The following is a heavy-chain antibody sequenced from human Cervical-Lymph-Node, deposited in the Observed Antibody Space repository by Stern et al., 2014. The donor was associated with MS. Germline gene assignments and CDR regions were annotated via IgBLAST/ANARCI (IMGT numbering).Heavy chain of an antibody. V-gene: IGHV1-69*01. D-gene: IGHD6-19*01. CDR3: ARDGRYSSGWFFDY. J-gene: IGHJ4*02. CDR1: GGIFSGHA. Sequence: QMQLVQSGAEVKKPGSSVKVSCRASGGIFSGHAISWVRQAPGQGLERMGGIITISDTADYAQKFQDRVTITADGSTSTVYMELRSLRSEDTAVYYCARDGRYSSGWFFDYWGQGTLVTVSS. CDR2: IITISDTA.